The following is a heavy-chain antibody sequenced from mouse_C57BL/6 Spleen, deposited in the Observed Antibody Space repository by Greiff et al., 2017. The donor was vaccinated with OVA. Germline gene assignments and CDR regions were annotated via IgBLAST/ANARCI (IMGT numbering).Heavy chain of an antibody. D-gene: IGHD2-4*01. V-gene: IGHV5-9*01. Sequence: EVMLVESGGGLVKPGGSLKLSCAASGFTFSSYTMSWVRQTPEKRLEWVATISGGGGNTYYPDSVKGRFTISRDNAKNTLYLQMSSLRSEDTALYYCARHQTLYYDYDGFDYWGQGTTLTVSS. J-gene: IGHJ2*01. CDR2: ISGGGGNT. CDR1: GFTFSSYT. CDR3: ARHQTLYYDYDGFDY.